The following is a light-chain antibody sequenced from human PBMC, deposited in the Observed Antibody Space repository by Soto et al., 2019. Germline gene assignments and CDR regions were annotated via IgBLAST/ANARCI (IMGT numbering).Light chain of an antibody. CDR3: ISYTISTSLA. J-gene: IGLJ2*01. CDR1: SNDVGANNY. V-gene: IGLV2-14*01. Sequence: QSALTQPASVSGSPGQSITISCTGTSNDVGANNYASWYQRHPDKAPKILIYEAVNRPSGVSHRFSGSKSGNTASLTISGLQAEDEAEYFCISYTISTSLAFGGGTKLTVL. CDR2: EAV.